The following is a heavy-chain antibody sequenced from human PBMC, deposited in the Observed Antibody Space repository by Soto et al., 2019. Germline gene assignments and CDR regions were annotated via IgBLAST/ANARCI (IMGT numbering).Heavy chain of an antibody. CDR1: GGSISSSSYY. D-gene: IGHD4-4*01. CDR3: ARLVLQSGWFAP. CDR2: IYYSWST. J-gene: IGHJ5*02. V-gene: IGHV4-39*01. Sequence: QRQLQESGPGLVKPSETLSLTCTVSGGSISSSSYYWGWIRQPPGKGLEWIGSIYYSWSTYYNPSLKSRVTLSVDTSTNQFSRKLSSVTAADTAVYYCARLVLQSGWFAPWGQGTQVPVSS.